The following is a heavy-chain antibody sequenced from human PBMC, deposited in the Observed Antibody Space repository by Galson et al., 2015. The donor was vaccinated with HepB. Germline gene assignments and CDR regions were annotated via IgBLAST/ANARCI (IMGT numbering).Heavy chain of an antibody. D-gene: IGHD2-2*01. CDR1: GFTFSRYG. V-gene: IGHV3-30*18. Sequence: SLRLSCAASGFTFSRYGLHWVRQAPGKGLEWVAVISYDGRNKYYADSVKGRFTISRDNSKNTLYLQMNSLRAEDTAVYYCAKGQLASRPAAILYFDFCGRGTLGTIPP. CDR3: AKGQLASRPAAILYFDF. J-gene: IGHJ2*01. CDR2: ISYDGRNK.